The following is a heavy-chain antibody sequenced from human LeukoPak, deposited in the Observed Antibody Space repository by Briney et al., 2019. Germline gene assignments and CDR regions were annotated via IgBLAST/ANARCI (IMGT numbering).Heavy chain of an antibody. Sequence: ASVKVYCKASGYTFTSYAINWVGQATGQGLEWMGWMNPNSGNTGYAQKFQGRVTMTRNTSISTAYMELSSLRSEDTAVYYCARRLRRSGKGNWFEPWGQGTLVTASS. J-gene: IGHJ5*02. CDR1: GYTFTSYA. V-gene: IGHV1-8*01. CDR3: ARRLRRSGKGNWFEP. D-gene: IGHD3-10*01. CDR2: MNPNSGNT.